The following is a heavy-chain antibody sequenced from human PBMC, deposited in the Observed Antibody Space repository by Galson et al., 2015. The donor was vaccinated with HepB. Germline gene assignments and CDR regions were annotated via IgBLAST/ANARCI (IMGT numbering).Heavy chain of an antibody. D-gene: IGHD3-22*01. V-gene: IGHV1-2*06. CDR1: GYIFTDYY. Sequence: SVKVSCKASGYIFTDYYMHWVRQAPGQGLEWMGRINPNSGDADYAQKFQGRVTMTRDTSISTAYMELSRLRSDDTAVYYCARDLGTMIVVAVDYWGQGTLVTVSS. CDR2: INPNSGDA. CDR3: ARDLGTMIVVAVDY. J-gene: IGHJ4*02.